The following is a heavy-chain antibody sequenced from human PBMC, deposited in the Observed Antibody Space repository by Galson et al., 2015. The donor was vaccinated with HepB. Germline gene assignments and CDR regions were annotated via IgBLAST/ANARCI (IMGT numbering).Heavy chain of an antibody. CDR1: GFTFSSYG. CDR3: AKDGYGDYFRSSG. Sequence: SLRLSCAASGFTFSSYGMHWVRQAPGKGLEWVALITYDGSNKYYADSVKGRFTISRDNSMNTLYLQMNSLRADDTAVYYCAKDGYGDYFRSSGWAQGTLGTV. CDR2: ITYDGSNK. J-gene: IGHJ4*02. D-gene: IGHD4-17*01. V-gene: IGHV3-30*18.